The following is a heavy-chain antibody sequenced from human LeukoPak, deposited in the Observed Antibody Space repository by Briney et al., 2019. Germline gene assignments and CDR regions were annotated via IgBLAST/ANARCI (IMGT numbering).Heavy chain of an antibody. CDR3: ARHGTSGIYRRPFDI. D-gene: IGHD1-26*01. V-gene: IGHV4-59*08. J-gene: IGHJ3*02. CDR2: IYDSGST. CDR1: GGSMSSYY. Sequence: NPSETLSLTCTVSGGSMSSYYWSWIGQPPGKGLEWIGYIYDSGSTNYNPSLKSRVTISVDTSNTQFSLKLNSVTAADTAVYYCARHGTSGIYRRPFDIWGQGTMVTVSS.